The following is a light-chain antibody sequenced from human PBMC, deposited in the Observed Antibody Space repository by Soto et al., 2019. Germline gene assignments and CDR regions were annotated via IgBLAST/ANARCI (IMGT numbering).Light chain of an antibody. V-gene: IGLV3-21*04. Sequence: SYELTQPPSVSVAPGKTARITFGGNNIGSKRGHWYLQKPGQAPVLVIYYDSDRPSGIPERFSGSNTGNTATLTISRVEAGDEADYYCQVWDSSSDHLYVFGTSTQLPVL. CDR2: YDS. CDR3: QVWDSSSDHLYV. J-gene: IGLJ1*01. CDR1: NIGSKR.